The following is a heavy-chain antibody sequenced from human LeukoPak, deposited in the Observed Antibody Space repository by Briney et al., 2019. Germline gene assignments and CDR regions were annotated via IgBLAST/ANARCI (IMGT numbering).Heavy chain of an antibody. D-gene: IGHD2-15*01. Sequence: PKASVKVSCKASGYTFTGYYMHWVRQAPGQGLEWMGWINPNSGGTNYAQKFQGRVTMTRDTSISTAYMELSRLRSDDTAVYYCAREGSSGGSCDKYYFDYWGQGTLVTVSS. V-gene: IGHV1-2*02. CDR2: INPNSGGT. J-gene: IGHJ4*02. CDR3: AREGSSGGSCDKYYFDY. CDR1: GYTFTGYY.